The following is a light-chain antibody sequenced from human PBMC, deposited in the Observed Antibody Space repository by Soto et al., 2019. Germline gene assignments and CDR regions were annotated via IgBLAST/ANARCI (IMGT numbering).Light chain of an antibody. CDR3: QQYNNWPRT. CDR1: QSVSSY. J-gene: IGKJ1*01. CDR2: DAS. Sequence: EIVCTQSPATLSLSPGERATLSCRASQSVSSYLAWYQQKPGQAPRLLIYDASNRATGIPARFSGSGSGTDFTLNISRLEPEDFAVYYCQQYNNWPRTFGQGTKVDIK. V-gene: IGKV3-11*01.